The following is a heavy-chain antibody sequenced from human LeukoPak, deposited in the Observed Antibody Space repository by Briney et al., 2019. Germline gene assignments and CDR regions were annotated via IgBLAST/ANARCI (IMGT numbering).Heavy chain of an antibody. CDR2: IGTDGHT. J-gene: IGHJ6*02. CDR3: ARERTHYGMDV. V-gene: IGHV3-13*01. D-gene: IGHD2-2*01. Sequence: PGGSLRLSCAASGFTFSSYDMHGVRQATGKGLEWVSAIGTDGHTYYPGSVKGRFTISRENAKKTLYLQMNSLRAGDTAVYYCARERTHYGMDVWGQGTTVTVSS. CDR1: GFTFSSYD.